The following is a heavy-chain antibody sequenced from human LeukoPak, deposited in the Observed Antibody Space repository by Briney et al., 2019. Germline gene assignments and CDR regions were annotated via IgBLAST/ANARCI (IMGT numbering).Heavy chain of an antibody. Sequence: GGSLRLSCAASVFTFSEYWMLWVRQAPGKGLESVSRINTDGTVTTYADSVKGRFTVSRDNADNTMFLQMNSVRDEDTAVYYCATTQWLAPPPDSWGQGTPVTVSS. D-gene: IGHD6-19*01. CDR3: ATTQWLAPPPDS. CDR1: VFTFSEYW. CDR2: INTDGTVT. V-gene: IGHV3-74*01. J-gene: IGHJ4*02.